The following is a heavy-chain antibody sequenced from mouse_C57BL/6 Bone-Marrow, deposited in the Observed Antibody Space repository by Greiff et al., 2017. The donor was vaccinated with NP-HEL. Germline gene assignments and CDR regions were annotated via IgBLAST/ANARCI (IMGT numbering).Heavy chain of an antibody. J-gene: IGHJ2*01. D-gene: IGHD3-3*01. V-gene: IGHV5-4*01. CDR3: ARDRGLSRDEGDY. CDR2: ISDGGSYT. Sequence: EVHLVESGGGLVKPGGSLKLSCAASGFTFSSYAMSWVRQTPEKRLEWVATISDGGSYTYYPDNVKGRFTISRDTAKNNLYLQMSHLKSEDTAMYYCARDRGLSRDEGDYWGQGTTLTVSS. CDR1: GFTFSSYA.